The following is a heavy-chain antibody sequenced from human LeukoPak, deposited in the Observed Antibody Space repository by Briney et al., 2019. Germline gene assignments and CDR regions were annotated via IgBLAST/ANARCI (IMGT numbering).Heavy chain of an antibody. D-gene: IGHD3-10*01. CDR2: ISGSGGST. Sequence: GGSLRLSCAASGFTFSSDAMSWVRQAPGKGLEWVAAISGSGGSTYYADSVKGRFTISRDNSKNTLYLQMNSLRAEDTAVYYCAKLSPYGSGSYYNWWGQGTLVTVSS. CDR3: AKLSPYGSGSYYNW. CDR1: GFTFSSDA. V-gene: IGHV3-23*01. J-gene: IGHJ4*02.